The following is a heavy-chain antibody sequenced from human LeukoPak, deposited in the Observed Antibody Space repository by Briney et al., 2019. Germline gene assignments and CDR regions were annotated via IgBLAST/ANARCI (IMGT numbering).Heavy chain of an antibody. V-gene: IGHV4-61*02. D-gene: IGHD2-21*02. J-gene: IGHJ3*02. Sequence: TLSLTCTVSGGSISSGSYYWRWIRQPAGKRLEWIVRIYTSESTNYNPSRKSRVTISVDTSKNQFYLTLSSVTAADTAVYYCAREGGIVVVTASTPPDAFDIWGQGTMVTVSS. CDR1: GGSISSGSYY. CDR3: AREGGIVVVTASTPPDAFDI. CDR2: IYTSEST.